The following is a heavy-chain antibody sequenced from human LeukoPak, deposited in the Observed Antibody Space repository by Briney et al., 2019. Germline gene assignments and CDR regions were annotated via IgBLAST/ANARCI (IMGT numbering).Heavy chain of an antibody. CDR1: GFTFSDYY. CDR2: ISSSSSYT. J-gene: IGHJ4*02. Sequence: GGSLRLSCAASGFTFSDYYMSWIRQAPGKGLEWVSYISSSSSYTNYADSVKGRFTISRDNAKSSLYLQMNSLRAEDTAVYYCARVGGYPYYFDYWGQGTLVTASS. V-gene: IGHV3-11*06. D-gene: IGHD5-12*01. CDR3: ARVGGYPYYFDY.